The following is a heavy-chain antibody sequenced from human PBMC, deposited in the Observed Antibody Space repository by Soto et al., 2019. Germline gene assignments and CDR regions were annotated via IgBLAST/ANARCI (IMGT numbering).Heavy chain of an antibody. V-gene: IGHV3-23*01. CDR1: GFTFSSYA. CDR3: AKEGRTRGGGYFDF. Sequence: EVQLLESGGGLVQPGGSLRLSCAASGFTFSSYAMSWVRQAPGKGLAWVSAISGGGGSTYYAGSVKGRFTISRDNSKSTLYLQMNSLRAEDTAVYYCAKEGRTRGGGYFDFWGQGTLVTVSS. D-gene: IGHD3-10*01. CDR2: ISGGGGST. J-gene: IGHJ4*02.